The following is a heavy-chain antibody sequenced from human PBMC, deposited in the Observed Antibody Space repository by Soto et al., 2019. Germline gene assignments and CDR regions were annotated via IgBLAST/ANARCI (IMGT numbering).Heavy chain of an antibody. CDR3: ARYHYSKPYYYGMDV. D-gene: IGHD4-4*01. J-gene: IGHJ6*02. V-gene: IGHV3-21*01. CDR1: GFTFSSYS. Sequence: VGSLRLSCAASGFTFSSYSMNWVRQAPGKGLEWVSSISSSSSYIYYADSVKGRFTISRDNAKNSLYLQMNSLRAEDTAVYYCARYHYSKPYYYGMDVWGQGTTVTVSS. CDR2: ISSSSSYI.